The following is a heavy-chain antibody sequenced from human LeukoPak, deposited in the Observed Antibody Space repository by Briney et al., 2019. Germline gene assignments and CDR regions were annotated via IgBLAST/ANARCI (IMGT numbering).Heavy chain of an antibody. CDR3: ARDSSSRNLGYFDY. V-gene: IGHV3-23*01. CDR1: GFTFSSYA. J-gene: IGHJ4*02. D-gene: IGHD6-13*01. Sequence: PGGSLRLSCAASGFTFSSYAMSWVRQAPGKGLEWVSAISGSGGSTYYADSVKGRFTISRDNSKNTLYLQMNSLRAEGAAVYYCARDSSSRNLGYFDYWGQGTLVTVSS. CDR2: ISGSGGST.